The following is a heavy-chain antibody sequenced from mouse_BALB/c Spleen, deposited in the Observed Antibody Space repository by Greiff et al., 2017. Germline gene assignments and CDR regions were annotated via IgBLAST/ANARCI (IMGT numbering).Heavy chain of an antibody. CDR1: GYTFTDYE. V-gene: IGHV1-15*01. D-gene: IGHD2-14*01. CDR3: TRSGRYDVWFAY. Sequence: ESGAELVRPGASVTLSCKASGYTFTDYEMHWVKQTPVHGLEWIGAIDPETGGTAYNQKFKGKATLTADKSSSTAYMELRSLTSEDSAVYYCTRSGRYDVWFAYWGQGTLVTVSA. J-gene: IGHJ3*01. CDR2: IDPETGGT.